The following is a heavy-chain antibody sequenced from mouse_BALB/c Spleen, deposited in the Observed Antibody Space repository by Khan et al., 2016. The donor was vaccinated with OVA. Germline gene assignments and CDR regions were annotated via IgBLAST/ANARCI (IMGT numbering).Heavy chain of an antibody. CDR1: GYTLTNYG. V-gene: IGHV9-3-1*01. Sequence: QIQLVQSGPELKKPGETVKISCKASGYTLTNYGMNWVKQAPGKGLKWMGWINTYTGEPTYAEDFKGRIAFSLATSASTASLQINNLKNEDTATYFCARSNGNYWFAYWGQGTLVTVSA. CDR3: ARSNGNYWFAY. D-gene: IGHD2-1*01. CDR2: INTYTGEP. J-gene: IGHJ3*01.